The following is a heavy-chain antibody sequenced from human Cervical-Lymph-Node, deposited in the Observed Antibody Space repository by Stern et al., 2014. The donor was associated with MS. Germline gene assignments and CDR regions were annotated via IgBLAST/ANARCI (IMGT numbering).Heavy chain of an antibody. CDR2: ITKVGST. Sequence: VQLVESGGGVIQPGGSLRLSCTASGFTVSRDYMTWVRQAPGKGLEWVSLITKVGSTFYRDSVNGRFTISRDDSKNTVYLHMTSLRAEDTAMYYCARDTSSPERSDWWGQGTLVTVSS. CDR1: GFTVSRDY. D-gene: IGHD1-1*01. CDR3: ARDTSSPERSDW. J-gene: IGHJ4*02. V-gene: IGHV3-53*01.